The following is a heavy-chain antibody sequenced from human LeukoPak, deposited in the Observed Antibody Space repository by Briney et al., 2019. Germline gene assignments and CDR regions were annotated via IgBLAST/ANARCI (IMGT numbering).Heavy chain of an antibody. CDR3: ARGAPTSTMIVVVVARNWYFDL. Sequence: ASVKVSCKASGYTFTGYYIHWVRQAPGQGLEWMGWINPNSGGTNYAQKFQGRVTMTRDTSISTAYMELSRLRSDDTAVYYCARGAPTSTMIVVVVARNWYFDLWGRGTLVTVSS. D-gene: IGHD3-22*01. CDR1: GYTFTGYY. J-gene: IGHJ2*01. V-gene: IGHV1-2*02. CDR2: INPNSGGT.